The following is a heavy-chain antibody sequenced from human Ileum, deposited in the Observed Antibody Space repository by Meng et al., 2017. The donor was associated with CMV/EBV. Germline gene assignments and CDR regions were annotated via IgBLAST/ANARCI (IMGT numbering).Heavy chain of an antibody. Sequence: QVQLQESGPGRVKPSQTLSLTCNVSGAPVRSGDYYWTWIRQPAGKGLQYIGRVYRTGSTNYNPSLKSRVTMFVDPSNNQFSLRLTSVTAADTAFYYCARMPYNWNYFDYWGQGTLVTVSS. V-gene: IGHV4-61*02. J-gene: IGHJ4*02. D-gene: IGHD1-20*01. CDR3: ARMPYNWNYFDY. CDR2: VYRTGST. CDR1: GAPVRSGDYY.